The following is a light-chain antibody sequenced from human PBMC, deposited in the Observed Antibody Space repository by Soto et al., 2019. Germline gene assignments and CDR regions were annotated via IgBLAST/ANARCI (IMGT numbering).Light chain of an antibody. Sequence: EIVLTQSPATLSLSPGDRAALSCRASQSVSRYLAWYQQKPGQAPKLLIYEASNRATGIPARFSGSGSGTDFTLTISSLEPEDFVVYYCQQRSNWRWTFGQGTKVEI. J-gene: IGKJ1*01. CDR3: QQRSNWRWT. V-gene: IGKV3-11*01. CDR1: QSVSRY. CDR2: EAS.